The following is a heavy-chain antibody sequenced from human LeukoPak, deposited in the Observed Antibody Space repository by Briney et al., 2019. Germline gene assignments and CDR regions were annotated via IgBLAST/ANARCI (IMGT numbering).Heavy chain of an antibody. D-gene: IGHD3-10*01. CDR1: GYSFADYW. CDR3: ARSDQLRWFGDPRRPYYYGMDV. J-gene: IGHJ6*02. V-gene: IGHV5-51*01. Sequence: GESLKISCKASGYSFADYWIGWVRQMPGKGLEWMGIIYPGDSDTRYSPSFQGQVTTSADKSIRTAYLQWSSLKASDTAMYYCARSDQLRWFGDPRRPYYYGMDVWGQGTTVTVSS. CDR2: IYPGDSDT.